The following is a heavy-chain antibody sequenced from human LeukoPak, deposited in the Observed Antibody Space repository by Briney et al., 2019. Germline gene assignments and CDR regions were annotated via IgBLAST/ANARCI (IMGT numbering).Heavy chain of an antibody. CDR2: ISAYNGNT. CDR1: GYTFTSYG. CDR3: ARVAVRYPESGWHNDY. Sequence: ASVKVSCKASGYTFTSYGISWVRQAPGQGLEWMGWISAYNGNTNYAQKFQGRVTMTTDTSTSTAYMELRSLRSDDTAVYYCARVAVRYPESGWHNDYWGQGTLVTVSS. D-gene: IGHD6-19*01. J-gene: IGHJ4*02. V-gene: IGHV1-18*01.